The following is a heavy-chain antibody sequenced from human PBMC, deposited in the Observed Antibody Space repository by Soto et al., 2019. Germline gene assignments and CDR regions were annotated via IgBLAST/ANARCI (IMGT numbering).Heavy chain of an antibody. CDR2: IKQDGSEK. CDR1: GFIFSSYW. Sequence: GGSLRLSCSASGFIFSSYWMSWVRQAPGKGLEWVANIKQDGSEKYYVDSVKGRFTISRDNAKNSLYLQMNSLRAEDTAVYYCAREGITMVRGAVYYYYGMDVWGQGTTVTV. J-gene: IGHJ6*02. CDR3: AREGITMVRGAVYYYYGMDV. V-gene: IGHV3-7*01. D-gene: IGHD3-10*01.